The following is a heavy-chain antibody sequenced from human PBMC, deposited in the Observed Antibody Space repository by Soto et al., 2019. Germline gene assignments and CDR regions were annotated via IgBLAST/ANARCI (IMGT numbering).Heavy chain of an antibody. V-gene: IGHV5-51*01. D-gene: IGHD5-18*01. J-gene: IGHJ4*02. CDR3: ARQPLHSYGLREFDY. CDR1: GYDFTKYW. CDR2: FYPGYSGGPDV. Sequence: EVQLVQSGSEVKKPGESLKISCKGTGYDFTKYWIGWVRQMPGKGLEWMGVFYPGYSGGPDVKYSPSFQGQVTLSVDNLINTAYLQWSSLEASDTAMYYCARQPLHSYGLREFDYWGQGTLVTVSS.